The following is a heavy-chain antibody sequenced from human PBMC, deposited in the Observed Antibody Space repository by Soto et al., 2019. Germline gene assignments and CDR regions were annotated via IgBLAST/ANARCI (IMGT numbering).Heavy chain of an antibody. CDR2: IIPIFGTA. V-gene: IGHV1-69*13. D-gene: IGHD3-10*01. Sequence: GASVKVSCKASGGTFSSYAISWVRQAPGQGLEWMGGIIPIFGTANYAQKFQGRVTITADESTSTAYMELSSLRSEDTAVYYCAREQTYYYGSGGDSYGMDVWGQGTTVTV. J-gene: IGHJ6*02. CDR3: AREQTYYYGSGGDSYGMDV. CDR1: GGTFSSYA.